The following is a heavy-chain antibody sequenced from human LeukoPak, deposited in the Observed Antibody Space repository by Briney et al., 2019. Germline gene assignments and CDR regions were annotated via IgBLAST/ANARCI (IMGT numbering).Heavy chain of an antibody. J-gene: IGHJ4*02. CDR3: AKDRGAVAGPNYFDY. CDR2: TSGSGGST. CDR1: GFTFTNYA. Sequence: GGSLRLSCAASGFTFTNYAMSWVRYSPGKGLEWVSATSGSGGSTYYADSVKGRFTISRDTSKNTLFLQMNSLRAEDTAVYYCAKDRGAVAGPNYFDYWGQGTLVTVSS. V-gene: IGHV3-23*01. D-gene: IGHD6-19*01.